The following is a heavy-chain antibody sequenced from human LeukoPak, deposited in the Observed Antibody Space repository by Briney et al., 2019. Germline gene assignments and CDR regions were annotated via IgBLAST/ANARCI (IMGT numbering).Heavy chain of an antibody. D-gene: IGHD3-22*01. CDR3: ARESFYYYDSSGYYY. J-gene: IGHJ4*02. CDR2: IYYSGST. CDR1: GGSISSYY. Sequence: SETLSLTCTVSGGSISSYYWSWIRQPPGKGLEWIGYIYYSGSTNYNPSLKSRVTISVDTSKNQFSLKLSSVTAADTAVYYCARESFYYYDSSGYYYWGQGTLVTVSS. V-gene: IGHV4-59*12.